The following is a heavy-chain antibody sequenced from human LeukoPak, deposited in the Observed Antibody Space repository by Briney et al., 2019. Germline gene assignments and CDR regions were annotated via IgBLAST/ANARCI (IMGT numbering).Heavy chain of an antibody. J-gene: IGHJ4*02. CDR3: ARDRRYCSGGSCSAFDY. V-gene: IGHV3-23*01. CDR2: ISGSGGST. D-gene: IGHD2-15*01. CDR1: GFTFSSYA. Sequence: PGGSLRLSCAASGFTFSSYAMSWVRQAPGKGLEWVSAISGSGGSTYYADSVKGRFTISRDNSKNTLYLQMNSLRAEDTAVYYCARDRRYCSGGSCSAFDYWGQGTLVTVSS.